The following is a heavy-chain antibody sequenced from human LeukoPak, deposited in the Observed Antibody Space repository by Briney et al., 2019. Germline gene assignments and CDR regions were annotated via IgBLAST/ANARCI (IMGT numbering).Heavy chain of an antibody. J-gene: IGHJ4*02. CDR1: GYSFTSYW. CDR2: IYPGDSDT. D-gene: IGHD3-3*01. V-gene: IGHV5-51*01. CDR3: ARQLIWSGYDLYFDY. Sequence: GESLKISCKGSGYSFTSYWIGWVRQMPGKGLEWMGIIYPGDSDTRYSPSFQGQVTISADKSISTAYLQWSSLKASDTAMYYCARQLIWSGYDLYFDYWGQGTLVTVSS.